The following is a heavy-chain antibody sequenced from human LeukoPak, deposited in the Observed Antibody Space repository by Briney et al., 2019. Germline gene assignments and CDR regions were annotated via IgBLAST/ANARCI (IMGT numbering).Heavy chain of an antibody. Sequence: GGSLRLSCVASGFTFNTYWIHWVRQGPGKGLVWVSLISADGTTTTYADSVKGRFTISRDNAKNTLYLQMNSLRAEDTAAYYCAKNGPGLDYFDYWGQGTLVTVSS. CDR3: AKNGPGLDYFDY. CDR2: ISADGTTT. V-gene: IGHV3-74*01. CDR1: GFTFNTYW. J-gene: IGHJ4*02. D-gene: IGHD3-10*01.